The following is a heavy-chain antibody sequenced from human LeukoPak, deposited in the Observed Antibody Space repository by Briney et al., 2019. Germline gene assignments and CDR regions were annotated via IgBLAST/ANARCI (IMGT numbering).Heavy chain of an antibody. Sequence: GGSLRLSCAASGFTFSSYSMNWVRLAPGKGLEWVSSISSSSSYIYYADSVKGRFTISRDNAKNSLYLQMNSLRAEDTAVYYCARTAYCGGDCYWDYWGQGTLVTVSS. D-gene: IGHD2-21*02. CDR2: ISSSSSYI. J-gene: IGHJ4*02. CDR1: GFTFSSYS. V-gene: IGHV3-21*01. CDR3: ARTAYCGGDCYWDY.